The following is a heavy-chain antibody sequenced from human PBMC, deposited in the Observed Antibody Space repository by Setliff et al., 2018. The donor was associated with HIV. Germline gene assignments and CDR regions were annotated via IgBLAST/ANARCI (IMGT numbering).Heavy chain of an antibody. CDR1: GGSFSDYY. V-gene: IGHV4-34*01. CDR2: INHSGST. Sequence: SETLSLTCTVYGGSFSDYYWSWIRQPPGKGLEWIGEINHSGSTNYNPSLKRRVTLSVDKSKNQFSLKLTSVTAADTAVYYCARGHCSGTNCYGVDYYGMDVWGQGTTVTVSS. CDR3: ARGHCSGTNCYGVDYYGMDV. D-gene: IGHD2-2*01. J-gene: IGHJ6*02.